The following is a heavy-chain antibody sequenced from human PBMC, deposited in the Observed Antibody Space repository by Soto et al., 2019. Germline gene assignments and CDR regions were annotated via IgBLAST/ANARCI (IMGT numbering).Heavy chain of an antibody. CDR2: ISSSSSYI. Sequence: GGSLRLSCAASGFTFSSYSMNWVRQAPGKGMEWVSSISSSSSYIYYADSVKGRFTISRDNAKNSLYLQMNGLRAEDTAVYYCARVPATIVVVVAASADYWGQGTLVTVSS. J-gene: IGHJ4*02. D-gene: IGHD2-15*01. V-gene: IGHV3-21*01. CDR1: GFTFSSYS. CDR3: ARVPATIVVVVAASADY.